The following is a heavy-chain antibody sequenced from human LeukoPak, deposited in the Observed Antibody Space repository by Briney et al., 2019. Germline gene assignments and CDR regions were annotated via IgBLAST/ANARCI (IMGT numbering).Heavy chain of an antibody. Sequence: GGSLRLSCAASGFTVSSNYMSWVRQAPGKGLEWVSIIYSGGSTFYADSVKGRFTISRDNYKNTLYLQMNSLRAEDTAVYYCARGGSYLSAFDIWGQGTMVIVSS. J-gene: IGHJ3*02. CDR1: GFTVSSNY. D-gene: IGHD1-26*01. CDR3: ARGGSYLSAFDI. CDR2: IYSGGST. V-gene: IGHV3-53*01.